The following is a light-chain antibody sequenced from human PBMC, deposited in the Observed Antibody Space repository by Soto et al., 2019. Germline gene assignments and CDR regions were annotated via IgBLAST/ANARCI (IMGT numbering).Light chain of an antibody. CDR3: QTWSTDIRV. Sequence: QLVLTQPPSASASLGASVKRTCTLSSGHNSYAIAWHQQQPEKGPRYLMKLNSDGSHSKGDGIPDRFSGSSSGAERYLTISSLQSEDEADYYCQTWSTDIRVFGGGTKVTVL. J-gene: IGLJ3*02. V-gene: IGLV4-69*01. CDR1: SGHNSYA. CDR2: LNSDGSH.